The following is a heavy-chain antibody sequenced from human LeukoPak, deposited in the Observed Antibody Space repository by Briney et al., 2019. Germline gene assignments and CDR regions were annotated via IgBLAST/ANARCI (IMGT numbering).Heavy chain of an antibody. V-gene: IGHV3-21*01. J-gene: IGHJ6*03. Sequence: GGSLRLSCVASGFSFSTHSMNWVRQAPGKGLEWVSSIGSSSSYIYYADSVKGRFTISRDNAQNSLYLQMISLRAEDTAVYYCASSHYYYYMDVWGKGTTVTVSS. CDR2: IGSSSSYI. CDR3: ASSHYYYYMDV. CDR1: GFSFSTHS.